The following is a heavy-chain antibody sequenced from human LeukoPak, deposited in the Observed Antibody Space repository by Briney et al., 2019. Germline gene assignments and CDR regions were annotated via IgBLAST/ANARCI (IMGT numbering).Heavy chain of an antibody. CDR2: INHSGST. J-gene: IGHJ5*02. V-gene: IGHV4-34*01. D-gene: IGHD5-18*01. CDR1: GGSFSGYY. CDR3: ARRLRYSYGHFDP. Sequence: SETLSLTCALYGGSFSGYYWSWIRQPPAKGLEWIGEINHSGSTNYNPSLKSRVTISVDASKNPFSLKLSSVTAADTAVYYCARRLRYSYGHFDPWGQGTLVTVSS.